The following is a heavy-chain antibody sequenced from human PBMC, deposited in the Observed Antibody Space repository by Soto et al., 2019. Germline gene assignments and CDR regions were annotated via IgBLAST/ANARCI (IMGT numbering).Heavy chain of an antibody. CDR3: GRGGGGIVVVENWFDP. V-gene: IGHV4-30-2*01. D-gene: IGHD2-2*01. CDR1: GGSISSGGYS. J-gene: IGHJ5*02. Sequence: SETLSLTCAVSGGSISSGGYSWSWIRQPPGKGLEWIGYIYHSGSTYYNPSLKSRVTISVDRSKNQFSLKLSSVTAADTAVYYWGRGGGGIVVVENWFDPWGQGTLVTVSS. CDR2: IYHSGST.